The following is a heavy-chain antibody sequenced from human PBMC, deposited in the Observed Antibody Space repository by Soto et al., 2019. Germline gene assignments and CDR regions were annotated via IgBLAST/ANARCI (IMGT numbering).Heavy chain of an antibody. CDR1: GGSISSSSYY. D-gene: IGHD2-2*01. CDR2: IYYSGST. J-gene: IGHJ4*02. V-gene: IGHV4-39*01. Sequence: ETLSLTCTVSGGSISSSSYYWGWIRQPPGKGLEWIGSIYYSGSTYYNPSLKSRVTISVDTSKNQFSLKLSSVTAADTAVYYCARHGVVPAAYYFDYWGQGTLVTVSS. CDR3: ARHGVVPAAYYFDY.